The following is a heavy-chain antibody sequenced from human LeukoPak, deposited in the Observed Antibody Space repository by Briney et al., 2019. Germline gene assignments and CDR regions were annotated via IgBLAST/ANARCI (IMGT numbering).Heavy chain of an antibody. CDR2: IIPILGIA. Sequence: SVKVSCKASGGTFSSYTISWVRQAPGQGLEWMGRIIPILGIANYAQKFQGRVTITEDKSTSTASMELSSLRSEDTAVYYCARGFVNTAMAFDYWGQGTLVTASS. J-gene: IGHJ4*02. D-gene: IGHD5-18*01. CDR3: ARGFVNTAMAFDY. V-gene: IGHV1-69*02. CDR1: GGTFSSYT.